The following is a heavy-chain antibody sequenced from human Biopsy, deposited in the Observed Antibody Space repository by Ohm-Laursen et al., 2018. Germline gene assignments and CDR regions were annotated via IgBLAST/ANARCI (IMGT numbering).Heavy chain of an antibody. CDR1: GDSISNDY. CDR2: IHTSGST. CDR3: TRRGMTTLTTRAFDI. J-gene: IGHJ3*02. V-gene: IGHV4-4*07. Sequence: SDTLSLTCAVSGDSISNDYWSWIRQSAGQGLEWIGRIHTSGSTNHNLSLKSRVTLSVDTSKNLFSLRLSSVTAADTAVYYCTRRGMTTLTTRAFDIWGQGTMVTVSS. D-gene: IGHD4-11*01.